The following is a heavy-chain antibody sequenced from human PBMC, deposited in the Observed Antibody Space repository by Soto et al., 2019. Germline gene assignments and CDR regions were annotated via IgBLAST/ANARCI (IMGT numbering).Heavy chain of an antibody. Sequence: SETLSLTCSVSGGSISRSSYYWGWIRQPPGKGLEWIGSIYYSGSTYYNPSLKSRVTISVDTSKNQFSLKLSSVTAADTAVYYCASVGGTDDLWSGQDYYYYYLDVWGKGTTVTVSS. CDR2: IYYSGST. CDR1: GGSISRSSYY. CDR3: ASVGGTDDLWSGQDYYYYYLDV. D-gene: IGHD3-3*01. J-gene: IGHJ6*03. V-gene: IGHV4-39*07.